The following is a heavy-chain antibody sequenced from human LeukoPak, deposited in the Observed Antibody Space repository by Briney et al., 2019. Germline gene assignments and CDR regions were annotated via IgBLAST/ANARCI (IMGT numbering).Heavy chain of an antibody. V-gene: IGHV4-61*01. CDR2: IYYSGST. CDR3: ARETSQKGAHYMDV. D-gene: IGHD3-16*01. CDR1: GGSISSSSYY. J-gene: IGHJ6*03. Sequence: KPSETLSLTCTVSGGSISSSSYYWSWIRQPPGKGLEWIGYIYYSGSTNYKPSLKRRVTISVDTSKNQFSLKLSSVTAADTAVYYCARETSQKGAHYMDVWGKGTTVTISS.